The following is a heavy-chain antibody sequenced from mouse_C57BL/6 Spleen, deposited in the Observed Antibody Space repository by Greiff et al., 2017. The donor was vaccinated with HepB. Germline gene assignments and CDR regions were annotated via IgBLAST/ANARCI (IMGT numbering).Heavy chain of an antibody. Sequence: QVQLKESGAELVKPGASVKISCKASGYAFSSYWMNWVKQRPGKGLEWIGQIYPGDGDTNYNGKFKGKATLTADKSSSTAYMQLSSLTSEDSAVYFCASQEVITTVVATFDYWGQGTTLTVSS. J-gene: IGHJ2*01. CDR1: GYAFSSYW. D-gene: IGHD1-1*01. CDR3: ASQEVITTVVATFDY. CDR2: IYPGDGDT. V-gene: IGHV1-80*01.